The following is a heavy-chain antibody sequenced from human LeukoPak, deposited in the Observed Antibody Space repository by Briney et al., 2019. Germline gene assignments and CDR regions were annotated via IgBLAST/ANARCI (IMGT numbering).Heavy chain of an antibody. CDR2: IYTSGGT. D-gene: IGHD7-27*01. V-gene: IGHV4-61*02. J-gene: IGHJ5*02. CDR3: ARRTRNWGSWWFDP. Sequence: SQTLSLTCTVSGGSISSGSYYWTWIRQPAGKGLEWIGRIYTSGGTNYNPSLKSRVTISVDTSKNQFSLKVSSVTAADTAVYYCARRTRNWGSWWFDPWGQGTLVTVSS. CDR1: GGSISSGSYY.